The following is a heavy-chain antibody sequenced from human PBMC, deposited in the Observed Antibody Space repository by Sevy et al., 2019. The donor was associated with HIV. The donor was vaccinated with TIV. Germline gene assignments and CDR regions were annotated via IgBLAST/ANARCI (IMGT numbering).Heavy chain of an antibody. V-gene: IGHV3-30*04. CDR1: GFTISEYA. J-gene: IGHJ4*02. CDR3: ARDRGELLSSAFDY. CDR2: ISYDGRNNK. Sequence: GGSLRLSCAASGFTISEYAMHWVRQAPGKGLEWVAVISYDGRNNKYNADSVKGRFTISRDNSKNTLYLQMNSLRAEDTAIYYCARDRGELLSSAFDYWGQGTLVTVSS. D-gene: IGHD1-26*01.